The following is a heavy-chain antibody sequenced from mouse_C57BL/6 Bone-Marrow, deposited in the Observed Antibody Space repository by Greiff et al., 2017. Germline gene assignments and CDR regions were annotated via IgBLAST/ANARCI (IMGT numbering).Heavy chain of an antibody. CDR1: GYTFTSYW. Sequence: VQLQQPGAELVKPGASVKLSCKASGYTFTSYWMHWVKQRPGQGLEWIGMIHPNSGSTNYNEKFKSKATLTVDKSSSTAYMQRSSLTSEDSAVYYCARYYGSSYFAYWGQGTLVTVSA. D-gene: IGHD1-1*01. CDR2: IHPNSGST. V-gene: IGHV1-64*01. CDR3: ARYYGSSYFAY. J-gene: IGHJ3*01.